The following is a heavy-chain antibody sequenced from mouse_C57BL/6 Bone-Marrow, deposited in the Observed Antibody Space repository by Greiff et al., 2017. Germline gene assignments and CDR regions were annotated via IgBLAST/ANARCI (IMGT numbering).Heavy chain of an antibody. CDR1: GFTFSDYG. CDR3: ATYGSIAWFAY. V-gene: IGHV5-17*01. CDR2: ISSGSSTI. J-gene: IGHJ3*01. D-gene: IGHD1-1*01. Sequence: EVMLVESGGGLVKPGGSLKLSCAASGFTFSDYGMHWVRQAPEKGLEWVAYISSGSSTIYYADTVKGRFTISRDNAKNTLFLQMTSLRSEDTAMYYCATYGSIAWFAYWGQGTLVTVSA.